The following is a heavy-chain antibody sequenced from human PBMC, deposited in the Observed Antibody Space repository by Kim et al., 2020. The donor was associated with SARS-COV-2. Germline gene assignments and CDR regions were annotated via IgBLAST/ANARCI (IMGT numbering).Heavy chain of an antibody. Sequence: SETLSLTCTVSGGSISSGGYYWSWIRQHPGKGLEWIGYIYYSGSTYYNPSLKSRVTISVDTSKNQFSLKLSSVTAADTAVYYCARARNYIPGNWNLDRDYFDYWGQGTLVTVSS. CDR2: IYYSGST. CDR3: ARARNYIPGNWNLDRDYFDY. J-gene: IGHJ4*02. D-gene: IGHD1-1*01. CDR1: GGSISSGGYY. V-gene: IGHV4-31*03.